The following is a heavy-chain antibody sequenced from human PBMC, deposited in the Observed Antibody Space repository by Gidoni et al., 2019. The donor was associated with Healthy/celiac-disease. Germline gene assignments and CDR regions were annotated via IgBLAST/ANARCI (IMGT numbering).Heavy chain of an antibody. Sequence: SSYAISWVRQAPGQGLEWMGGIIPIFGTANYAQKFQGRVTITADESTSTAYMELSSLRSEDTAVYYCARVPCTNGVCYNWFDPWGQGTLVTVSS. CDR1: SSYA. V-gene: IGHV1-69*01. CDR2: IIPIFGTA. D-gene: IGHD2-8*01. J-gene: IGHJ5*02. CDR3: ARVPCTNGVCYNWFDP.